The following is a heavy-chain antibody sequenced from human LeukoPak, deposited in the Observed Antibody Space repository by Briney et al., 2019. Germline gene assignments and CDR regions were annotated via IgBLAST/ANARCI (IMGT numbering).Heavy chain of an antibody. D-gene: IGHD3-3*01. Sequence: SETLSLTCTVSGGSISSYYWSWIRQPPGKGLEWIGYIYYSGSTNYNPSLKSRVTISVDTSKSQFSLKLSSVTAADTAVYYCARHQYYDFWSGYYDDYYYGMDVWGQGTTVTVSS. J-gene: IGHJ6*02. CDR2: IYYSGST. V-gene: IGHV4-59*08. CDR3: ARHQYYDFWSGYYDDYYYGMDV. CDR1: GGSISSYY.